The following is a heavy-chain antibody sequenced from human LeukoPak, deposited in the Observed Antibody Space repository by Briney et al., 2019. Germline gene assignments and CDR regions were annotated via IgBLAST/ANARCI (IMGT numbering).Heavy chain of an antibody. J-gene: IGHJ3*02. CDR3: ARNIENSSGPPGAFDI. Sequence: GSLRLSCAASGFTVSSNYMSWVRQAPGKGLEWVSVIYSGGSTYYADSVKGRFTISRDNSKNTLYLQMNSLRAEDTAVYYCARNIENSSGPPGAFDIWGQGTMVTVSS. V-gene: IGHV3-66*01. CDR1: GFTVSSNY. CDR2: IYSGGST. D-gene: IGHD3-22*01.